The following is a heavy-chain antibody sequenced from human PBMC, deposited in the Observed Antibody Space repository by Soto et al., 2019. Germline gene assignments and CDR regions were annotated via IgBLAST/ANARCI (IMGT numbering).Heavy chain of an antibody. J-gene: IGHJ6*03. Sequence: GGSLRLSCAASGFTFSSYSMNWVRQAPGKGLEWVSSISSSSSYIYYADSVKGRFTISRDNAKNSLYLQMNSLRAEDTAVYHCARDSVWSGYYTGTDYYYMDVWGKGTTVTVSS. CDR2: ISSSSSYI. CDR1: GFTFSSYS. D-gene: IGHD3-3*01. V-gene: IGHV3-21*01. CDR3: ARDSVWSGYYTGTDYYYMDV.